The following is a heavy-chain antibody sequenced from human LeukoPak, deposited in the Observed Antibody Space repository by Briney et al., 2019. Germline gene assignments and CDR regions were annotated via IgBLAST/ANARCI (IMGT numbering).Heavy chain of an antibody. D-gene: IGHD3-22*01. Sequence: GGSLRLSCAASGFTFSSYSMNWVRQAPGKGLEWVSSISRSSTYIYYADSVKGRFTISRDNSENILYLQMNSLRAEDTAVYHCAKTYYYDSSGYWSAFDIWGQGTMVTVSS. CDR3: AKTYYYDSSGYWSAFDI. CDR1: GFTFSSYS. CDR2: ISRSSTYI. V-gene: IGHV3-21*04. J-gene: IGHJ3*02.